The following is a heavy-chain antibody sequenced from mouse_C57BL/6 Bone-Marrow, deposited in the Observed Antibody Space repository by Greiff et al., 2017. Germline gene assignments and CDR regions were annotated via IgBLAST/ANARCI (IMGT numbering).Heavy chain of an antibody. D-gene: IGHD1-1*01. Sequence: QVQLKQSGAELVRPGTSVKVSCKASGYAFTNYLIEWVKQRPGQGLEWIGVINPGSGGTNYNEKFKGKATLTADKSSSTAYMQLSSLTSEDSAVYFCARLTVPFAYWGQGTLVTVSA. CDR3: ARLTVPFAY. CDR2: INPGSGGT. CDR1: GYAFTNYL. V-gene: IGHV1-54*01. J-gene: IGHJ3*01.